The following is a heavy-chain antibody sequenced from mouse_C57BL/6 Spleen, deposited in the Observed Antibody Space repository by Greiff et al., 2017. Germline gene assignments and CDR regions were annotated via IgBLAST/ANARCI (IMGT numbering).Heavy chain of an antibody. Sequence: EVQLQQSGPGLVKPSQSLSLTCSVTGYSITSGYYWNWIRHFPGNKLEWMGYISYDGSNNYNPSLKNRISITRDPSKNQFFLKLNSVTTEDTATYDCARASDYSKGAAWFAYWGQGTLVTVSA. CDR1: GYSITSGYY. CDR3: ARASDYSKGAAWFAY. D-gene: IGHD2-5*01. J-gene: IGHJ3*01. V-gene: IGHV3-6*01. CDR2: ISYDGSN.